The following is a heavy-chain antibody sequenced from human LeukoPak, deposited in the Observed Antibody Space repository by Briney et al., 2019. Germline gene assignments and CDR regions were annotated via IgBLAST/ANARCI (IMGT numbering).Heavy chain of an antibody. J-gene: IGHJ6*03. V-gene: IGHV3-23*01. CDR2: ISGSGDST. Sequence: GGSLRLSCAASGFTFSNYAMGSVRQAPGKGLEWVSTISGSGDSTYPAHSVKGRFIISRHNSKNTRYLHLRRLRTQSPPVYSWARDDRWLQFGINYYYMDVSGEGTTVTVSS. D-gene: IGHD5-24*01. CDR3: ARDDRWLQFGINYYYMDV. CDR1: GFTFSNYA.